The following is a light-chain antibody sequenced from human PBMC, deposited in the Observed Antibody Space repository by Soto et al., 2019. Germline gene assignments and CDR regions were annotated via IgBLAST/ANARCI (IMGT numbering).Light chain of an antibody. Sequence: QSVLTQPRSASGTPGQRVTISCSGSSSNIGNNDVFWYQQLPARAPKLLIYTPNQRPSGVPDRFSVSKSGTSASLAISGLRSEDEAVYYCAAWEDSLSGAYVFGTGTKVTVL. V-gene: IGLV1-47*02. CDR1: SSNIGNND. CDR2: TPN. CDR3: AAWEDSLSGAYV. J-gene: IGLJ1*01.